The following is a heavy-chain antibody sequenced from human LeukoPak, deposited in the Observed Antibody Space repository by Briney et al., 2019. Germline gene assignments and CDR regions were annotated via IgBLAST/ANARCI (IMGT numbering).Heavy chain of an antibody. Sequence: GGSLRLSCAASDFIFRNFAMHWVRQAPGKGLEWVSDNGSGDKTHYTDSVKGRFTISRDNSKNSLYLQMNSLRAEDTAVYYCAELGITMIGGVWGKGTTVTISS. D-gene: IGHD3-10*02. V-gene: IGHV3-23*01. CDR3: AELGITMIGGV. J-gene: IGHJ6*04. CDR2: NGSGDKT. CDR1: DFIFRNFA.